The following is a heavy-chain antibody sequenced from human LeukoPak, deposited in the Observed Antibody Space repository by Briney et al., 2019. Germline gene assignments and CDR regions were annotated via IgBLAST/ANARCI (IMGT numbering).Heavy chain of an antibody. CDR1: GFTFSTYT. D-gene: IGHD3-22*01. V-gene: IGHV3-74*01. CDR3: AKGPDYDSSGDDAFDI. Sequence: GTSLRLSCAASGFTFSTYTIHWVRQAPGKGLVWVSHINTDGSSTNYADSVRGRFTISRDNAKNTLYLQMNSLRAEDTAVYYCAKGPDYDSSGDDAFDIWGQGTMVTVSS. J-gene: IGHJ3*02. CDR2: INTDGSST.